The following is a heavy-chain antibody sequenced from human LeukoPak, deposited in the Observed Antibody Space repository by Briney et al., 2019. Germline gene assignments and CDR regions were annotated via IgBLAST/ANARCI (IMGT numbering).Heavy chain of an antibody. Sequence: PGGSLRLSCAASGFTFSSYAMSWVRQAPGKGLEWVSAISGSGGSTDYADSVKGRFTISRDNSKNTLYLQMNSLRAEVTAVYYCAKKRGYYYYYMDVWGKGTTVTVSS. J-gene: IGHJ6*03. V-gene: IGHV3-23*01. CDR3: AKKRGYYYYYMDV. CDR2: ISGSGGST. CDR1: GFTFSSYA.